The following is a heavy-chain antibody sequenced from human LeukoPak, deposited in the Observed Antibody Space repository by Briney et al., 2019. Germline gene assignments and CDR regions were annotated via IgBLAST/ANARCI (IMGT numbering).Heavy chain of an antibody. CDR1: GYTFSSYW. J-gene: IGHJ6*03. CDR3: ARLAYCSNDVCYSNYYYSMDV. CDR2: IYPDDSDT. Sequence: GESLKISCKGSGYTFSSYWIGWVRQMPGKGLEWMGIIYPDDSDTRYSPSFQGQVTISADKSISTAYLQWSSLKASDTAMYYCARLAYCSNDVCYSNYYYSMDVWGKGTAVTVSS. V-gene: IGHV5-51*01. D-gene: IGHD2-8*01.